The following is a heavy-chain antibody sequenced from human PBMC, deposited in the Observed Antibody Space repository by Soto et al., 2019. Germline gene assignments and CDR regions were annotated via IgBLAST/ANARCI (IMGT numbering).Heavy chain of an antibody. CDR2: ISSNGGST. V-gene: IGHV3-64D*06. J-gene: IGHJ6*02. CDR3: VKSRVLRFLEWLYPYYYYGMDV. D-gene: IGHD3-3*01. Sequence: HPGGSLRLSCAASGFTFSSYAMHWVRQAPGKGLEYVSAISSNGGSTYYADSVKGRFTISRDNSKNTLYLQMSSLRAEDTAVYYCVKSRVLRFLEWLYPYYYYGMDVWGQGTTVTVSS. CDR1: GFTFSSYA.